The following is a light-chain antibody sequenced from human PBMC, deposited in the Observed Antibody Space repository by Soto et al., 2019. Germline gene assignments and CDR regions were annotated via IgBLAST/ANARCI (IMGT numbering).Light chain of an antibody. V-gene: IGLV1-40*01. Sequence: QSVLTQPPSVSGAPGQRVTVSCTGSSSNIGAGYHVHWYQQLPGTAPKLLIYDNDKRPSGVPDRFSGSKSGTSASLAITGLQADDEAGYYCQSYDTNLSGWVFGGGTKLTVL. CDR1: SSNIGAGYH. J-gene: IGLJ3*02. CDR2: DND. CDR3: QSYDTNLSGWV.